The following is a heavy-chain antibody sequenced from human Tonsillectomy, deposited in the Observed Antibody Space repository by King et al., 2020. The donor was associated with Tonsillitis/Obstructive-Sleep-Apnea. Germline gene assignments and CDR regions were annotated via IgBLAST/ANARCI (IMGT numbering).Heavy chain of an antibody. Sequence: QLVQSGAEVKKPGESLKISCKGSGYSFTTYWIGWVRQMPGKGLEWMGIIYPGDSHTRYSPSFQGQVTISADKSISTAYLQWSSLKASDTAMYYCARRVLGYCSGGSCPDAFDIWGKGTMVTVSS. CDR2: IYPGDSHT. CDR1: GYSFTTYW. D-gene: IGHD2-15*01. CDR3: ARRVLGYCSGGSCPDAFDI. V-gene: IGHV5-51*01. J-gene: IGHJ3*02.